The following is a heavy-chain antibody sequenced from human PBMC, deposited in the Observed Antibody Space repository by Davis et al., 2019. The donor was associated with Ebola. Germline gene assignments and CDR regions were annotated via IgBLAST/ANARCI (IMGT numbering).Heavy chain of an antibody. CDR3: ARATRTFYYYYGMDV. J-gene: IGHJ6*02. Sequence: PGGSLRLSCAASGFTFSSYAMHWVRQAPGKGLEWVAVIWYDGSNKYYADSVKGRFTISRDNSKNTLYLQMNSLRAEDTAVYYCARATRTFYYYYGMDVWGQGTTVTVSS. CDR2: IWYDGSNK. CDR1: GFTFSSYA. V-gene: IGHV3-33*08. D-gene: IGHD2/OR15-2a*01.